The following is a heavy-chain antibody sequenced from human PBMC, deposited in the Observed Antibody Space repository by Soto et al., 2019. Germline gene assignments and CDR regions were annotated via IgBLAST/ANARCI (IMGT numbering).Heavy chain of an antibody. D-gene: IGHD2-21*01. J-gene: IGHJ6*02. CDR3: AKAIAVEYYYYGMDV. CDR2: LVPGLNTP. CDR1: GDSFNNYA. Sequence: GASVKVSCKASGDSFNNYAFSWVRQAPGQGLEWMGGLVPGLNTPNYAQKFQGRLSIIADASTNTVYMDLRTLSADDTAVYYCAKAIAVEYYYYGMDVWGQGTTVTVSS. V-gene: IGHV1-69*13.